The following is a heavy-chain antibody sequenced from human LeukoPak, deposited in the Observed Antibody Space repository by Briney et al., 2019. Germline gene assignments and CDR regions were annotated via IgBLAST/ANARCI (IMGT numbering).Heavy chain of an antibody. CDR1: GFTFSSYW. J-gene: IGHJ4*02. CDR2: IKQDGSEK. V-gene: IGHV3-7*01. CDR3: ARAGTTVTSKPSFAY. Sequence: GGSLRLSCAGSGFTFSSYWMSWVRQAPGKGLEWVANIKQDGSEKYYVDSVKGRFSISRDNAKNSLYLQMNSLRAEDTAVYYCARAGTTVTSKPSFAYWGQGTLVSVSS. D-gene: IGHD4-17*01.